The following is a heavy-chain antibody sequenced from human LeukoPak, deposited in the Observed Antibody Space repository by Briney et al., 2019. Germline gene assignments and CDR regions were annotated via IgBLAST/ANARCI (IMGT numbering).Heavy chain of an antibody. CDR3: ARIGYSYGPLGYYYYMDV. D-gene: IGHD5-18*01. CDR2: ISSSSGTI. J-gene: IGHJ6*03. Sequence: GGSLRLSCAASGFTFSSYGMHWVRQAPGKGLEWVSYISSSSGTIFYADSVKGRFTISRDNAKNSLYLHMNSLRAEDTAVYFCARIGYSYGPLGYYYYMDVWGKGTTVTISS. V-gene: IGHV3-48*01. CDR1: GFTFSSYG.